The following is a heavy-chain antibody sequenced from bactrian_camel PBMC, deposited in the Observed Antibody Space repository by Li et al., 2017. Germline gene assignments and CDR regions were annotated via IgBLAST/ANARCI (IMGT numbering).Heavy chain of an antibody. V-gene: IGHV3S6*01. CDR2: INNIGTDG. CDR1: GFLFSRYA. J-gene: IGHJ4*01. D-gene: IGHD2*01. Sequence: VQLVESGGGLVQPVGSLRLSCVGSGFLFSRYAMTWVRQAPGKELEWISSINNIGTDGYYADSVKGRFTISRDNAKNTLYLQMDTLKSEDTAMYYCAAVRSGGYCDPKLILVADDRGQGTQVTVS. CDR3: AAVRSGGYCDPKLILVADD.